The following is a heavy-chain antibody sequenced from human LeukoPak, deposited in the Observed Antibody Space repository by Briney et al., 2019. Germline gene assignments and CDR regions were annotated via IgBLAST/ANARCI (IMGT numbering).Heavy chain of an antibody. CDR1: GFTFSNAW. CDR3: AGYDILTGWDTSEYYFDY. D-gene: IGHD3-9*01. V-gene: IGHV4-38-2*01. J-gene: IGHJ4*02. CDR2: IYHSGST. Sequence: PGGSLRLSCAASGFTFSNAWMSWVRQAPGKGLEWIGSIYHSGSTYYNPSLKSRVTISVDTSKNQFSLKLSSVTAADTAVYYCAGYDILTGWDTSEYYFDYWGQGTLVTVSS.